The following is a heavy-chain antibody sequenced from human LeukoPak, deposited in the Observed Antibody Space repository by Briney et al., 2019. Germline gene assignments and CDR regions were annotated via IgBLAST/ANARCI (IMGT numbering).Heavy chain of an antibody. CDR2: ISGSGGST. V-gene: IGHV3-23*01. D-gene: IGHD3-9*01. J-gene: IGHJ4*02. Sequence: GGSLRLSCAASGFTFGSYAMSWVRQAPGKGLEWVSAISGSGGSTYYADSVKGRFTISRDNSKNTLYLQMNSLRAEDTAVYYCAKDKARYFDWLSYWGQGTLVTVSS. CDR3: AKDKARYFDWLSY. CDR1: GFTFGSYA.